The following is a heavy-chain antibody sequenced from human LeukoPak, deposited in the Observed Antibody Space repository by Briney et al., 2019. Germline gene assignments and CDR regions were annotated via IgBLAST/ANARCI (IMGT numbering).Heavy chain of an antibody. CDR1: GFTFSSYS. CDR2: INADGRTI. V-gene: IGHV3-74*01. CDR3: TRSDWFDP. Sequence: PGGSLRLSCAASGFTFSSYSMNWVRQAPGKGLVWVSRINADGRTIFYADSVKGRFTISRDNARSTLYLQMNSLRAEDTAVYYCTRSDWFDPWGQGTLVTVSS. J-gene: IGHJ5*02.